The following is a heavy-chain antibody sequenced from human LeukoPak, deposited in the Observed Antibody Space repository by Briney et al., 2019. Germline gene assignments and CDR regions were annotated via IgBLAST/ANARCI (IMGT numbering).Heavy chain of an antibody. CDR1: GGSISSSNW. Sequence: SETLSLTCTVSGGSISSSNWWSWVRQPPGKGLEWIGEIYHSGSTNYNPSLKSRVTISVDKSKNQFSLKLSSVTAADTAVYYCARYYYGSGSYFDYWGQGTLVTVSS. V-gene: IGHV4-4*02. CDR3: ARYYYGSGSYFDY. J-gene: IGHJ4*02. CDR2: IYHSGST. D-gene: IGHD3-10*01.